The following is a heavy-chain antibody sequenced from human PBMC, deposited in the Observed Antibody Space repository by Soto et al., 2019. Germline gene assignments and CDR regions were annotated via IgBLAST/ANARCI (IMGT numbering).Heavy chain of an antibody. Sequence: QVQLVESGGGVVQPGRSLRLSCAASGFTFSSYGMHWVRQAPGKGLEWVAVIWYDGSNKYYADSVKGRFTISRDNSKNTLYLQMNSLRAEDTAVYYCARDPRFRGELLPFDYWGQGTLVTVSS. CDR2: IWYDGSNK. D-gene: IGHD1-26*01. J-gene: IGHJ4*02. CDR1: GFTFSSYG. V-gene: IGHV3-33*01. CDR3: ARDPRFRGELLPFDY.